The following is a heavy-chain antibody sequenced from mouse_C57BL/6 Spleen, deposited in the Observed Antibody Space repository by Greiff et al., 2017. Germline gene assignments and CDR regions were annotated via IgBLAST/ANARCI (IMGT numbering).Heavy chain of an antibody. V-gene: IGHV1-69*01. CDR1: GYTFTSYW. CDR2: IDPSDSYT. CDR3: ARAFSQGARDY. Sequence: QVQLQQPGAELVMPGASVKLSCKASGYTFTSYWMHWVKQRPGQGLEWIGEIDPSDSYTNYNQKFKGKSTLTVDKSSSTAYMQLSSLTSEDSAVYYCARAFSQGARDYWGQGTTLTVSS. J-gene: IGHJ2*01. D-gene: IGHD3-1*01.